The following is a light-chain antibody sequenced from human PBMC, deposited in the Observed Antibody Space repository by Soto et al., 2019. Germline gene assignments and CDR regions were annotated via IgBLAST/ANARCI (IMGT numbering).Light chain of an antibody. CDR1: NSDVGGYNF. V-gene: IGLV2-14*01. J-gene: IGLJ1*01. Sequence: QSALTQPASVSGSPGQSITISCTGTNSDVGGYNFVSWYQQHPGKAPKLMIYDVSNRPSGVSNRFSGSKSGNTASLNISGLQAEDEADYYCSSYTSSSSPYVFGIGTKRTVL. CDR2: DVS. CDR3: SSYTSSSSPYV.